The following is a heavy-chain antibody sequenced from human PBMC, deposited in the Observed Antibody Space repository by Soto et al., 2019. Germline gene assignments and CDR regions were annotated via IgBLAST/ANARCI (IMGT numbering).Heavy chain of an antibody. Sequence: EVQLVESGGGLVQPGGSLRLSCAASGFTVSSNYMSWVRQAPGKGLEWVSVIYSGGSTYYADSVKGRFTISRDNSKNTLYLQMNSRRAEDTAVYYCARGGGLVRNYYYYGMDVWGQGTTVTVSS. CDR1: GFTVSSNY. J-gene: IGHJ6*02. V-gene: IGHV3-66*01. D-gene: IGHD6-6*01. CDR2: IYSGGST. CDR3: ARGGGLVRNYYYYGMDV.